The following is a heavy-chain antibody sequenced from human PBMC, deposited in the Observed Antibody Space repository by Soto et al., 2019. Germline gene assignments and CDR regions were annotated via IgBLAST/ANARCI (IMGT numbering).Heavy chain of an antibody. CDR3: ARDGSRYFLSFSWCFDL. CDR1: GFTFSTST. Sequence: GGSLRLSCAASGFTFSTSTMHWVRQAPGKGLEWVALISYDGDKDYYADSVKGRFTISRDNAKNTLYLEMSSLTAEDTAVYYCARDGSRYFLSFSWCFDLWGQGSLVTVSS. J-gene: IGHJ4*02. V-gene: IGHV3-30-3*01. D-gene: IGHD2-8*01. CDR2: ISYDGDKD.